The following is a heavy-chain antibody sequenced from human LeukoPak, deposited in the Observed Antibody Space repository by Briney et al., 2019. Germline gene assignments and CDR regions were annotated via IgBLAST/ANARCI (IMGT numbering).Heavy chain of an antibody. CDR3: ANGDGLSQESGVVAAKGSY. V-gene: IGHV3-23*01. CDR1: GFTFSSYV. CDR2: ISASGGST. Sequence: GGSLRLSCAASGFTFSSYVMTWVRQAPGKGLEWVSAISASGGSTYYADSVKGRFTISRDNSKNTLCLQMNSLRAEDTAVYYCANGDGLSQESGVVAAKGSYWGQGTLVTVSS. D-gene: IGHD2-15*01. J-gene: IGHJ4*02.